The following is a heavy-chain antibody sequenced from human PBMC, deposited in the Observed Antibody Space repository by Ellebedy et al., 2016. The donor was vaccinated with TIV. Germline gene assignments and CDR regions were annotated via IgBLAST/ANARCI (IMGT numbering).Heavy chain of an antibody. CDR2: INAGNGNT. V-gene: IGHV1-3*01. CDR1: GYTFTSYA. CDR3: ARDGGVVVVPAAPYSYYYYYGMDV. D-gene: IGHD2-2*01. Sequence: AASVKVSCKASGYTFTSYAMHWVRQAPGQRLEWMGWINAGNGNTKYSQKFQGRVTITRDTSASTAYMELSSLRSEDTAVYYCARDGGVVVVPAAPYSYYYYYGMDVWGQGTTVTVSS. J-gene: IGHJ6*02.